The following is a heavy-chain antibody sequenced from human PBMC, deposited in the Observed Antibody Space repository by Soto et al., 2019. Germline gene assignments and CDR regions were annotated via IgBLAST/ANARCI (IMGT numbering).Heavy chain of an antibody. V-gene: IGHV1-46*03. CDR2: INPSGGST. CDR1: GYTFTKYY. Sequence: GASGKVSCKASGYTFTKYYMNWVRQAPGQGLEWVGIINPSGGSTSYAQKFQGRVTMTRDTSTSTVYMELSSLRSEDTAVYYCARDPETHDYGDQDDAFDIWGQGTMVTVS. J-gene: IGHJ3*02. CDR3: ARDPETHDYGDQDDAFDI. D-gene: IGHD4-17*01.